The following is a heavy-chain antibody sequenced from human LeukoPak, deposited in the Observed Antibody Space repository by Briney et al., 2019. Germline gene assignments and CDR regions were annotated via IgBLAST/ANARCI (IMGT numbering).Heavy chain of an antibody. V-gene: IGHV3-23*01. CDR3: AKDKERYSSGWYRDYFDY. CDR2: ISGSGGST. D-gene: IGHD6-19*01. J-gene: IGHJ4*02. Sequence: GGSLRLSCAASGFTFSSYAMSWVRQAPGKGLEWVSAISGSGGSTYYADSVKGRLTISRDNSKNTLYLQMNSLRAEDTALYYCAKDKERYSSGWYRDYFDYWGQGTLVTVSS. CDR1: GFTFSSYA.